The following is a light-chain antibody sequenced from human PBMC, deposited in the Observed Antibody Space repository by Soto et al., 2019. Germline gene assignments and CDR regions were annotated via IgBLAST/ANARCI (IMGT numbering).Light chain of an antibody. Sequence: DTQMTQSPSSMSASVGDRVTITCRSSQSINTYLNWFQKKPGEDPKLLIYGASSLHSGVPSRFSGSGSGTDFTLTISNLQTEDFATYYCQQSYTTTLTFGPGTKVDIK. J-gene: IGKJ3*01. CDR2: GAS. CDR1: QSINTY. CDR3: QQSYTTTLT. V-gene: IGKV1-39*01.